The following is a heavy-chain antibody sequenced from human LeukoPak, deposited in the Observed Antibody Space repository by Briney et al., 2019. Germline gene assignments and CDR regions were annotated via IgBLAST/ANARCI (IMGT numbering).Heavy chain of an antibody. J-gene: IGHJ4*02. CDR2: ISSSSSYI. CDR3: ARASLSGYCSGGSCHFDY. V-gene: IGHV3-21*01. Sequence: GGSLRPSCAASGFTFSTYSMNWVRQAPGKGLEWVSSISSSSSYIYYADSVKGRFTISRDNAKNSLYLQMNSLRVEDTAVYYCARASLSGYCSGGSCHFDYWGQGILVTVSS. D-gene: IGHD2-15*01. CDR1: GFTFSTYS.